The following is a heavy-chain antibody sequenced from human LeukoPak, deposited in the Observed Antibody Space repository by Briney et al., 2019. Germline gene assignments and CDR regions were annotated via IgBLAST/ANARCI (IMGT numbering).Heavy chain of an antibody. V-gene: IGHV3-74*01. CDR3: ARLAVAGTISLRWFDP. CDR2: INSDGSST. CDR1: GFSFDDHA. J-gene: IGHJ5*02. Sequence: GGSLRLSCAASGFSFDDHAMHWVRQAPGKGLVWVSRINSDGSSTSYADSVKGRFTISRDNAKNTLYLQMNSLRAEDTAVYYCARLAVAGTISLRWFDPWGQGTLVTVSS. D-gene: IGHD6-19*01.